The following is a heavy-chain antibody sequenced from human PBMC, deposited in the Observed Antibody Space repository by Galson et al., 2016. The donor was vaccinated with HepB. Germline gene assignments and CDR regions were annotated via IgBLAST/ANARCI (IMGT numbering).Heavy chain of an antibody. CDR3: VQGSTAPAV. D-gene: IGHD1-26*01. Sequence: SLRLSCAASGFSFSRYWMAWVRQAPGKGLEWVSDISGWGGSISYADSVKGRFTISRDNSKNTLSLQMNSLRVDDTAVYYCVQGSTAPAVWGKGTTVTVSS. CDR1: GFSFSRYW. J-gene: IGHJ6*04. CDR2: ISGWGGSI. V-gene: IGHV3-23*01.